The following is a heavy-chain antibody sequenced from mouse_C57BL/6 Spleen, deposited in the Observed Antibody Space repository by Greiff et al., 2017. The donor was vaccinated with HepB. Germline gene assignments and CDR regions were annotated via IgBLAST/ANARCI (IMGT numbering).Heavy chain of an antibody. CDR2: IDPSDSYT. J-gene: IGHJ4*01. CDR1: GYTFTSYW. CDR3: ARGDYGYAMDY. D-gene: IGHD2-4*01. V-gene: IGHV1-69*01. Sequence: VQLQQPGAELVMPGASVKLSCKASGYTFTSYWMHWVKQRPGQGLEWIGEIDPSDSYTNYNQQFKGKSTLTVDKSSSTAYMQLSSLTSEDSAVYYGARGDYGYAMDYWGQGTSVTVSS.